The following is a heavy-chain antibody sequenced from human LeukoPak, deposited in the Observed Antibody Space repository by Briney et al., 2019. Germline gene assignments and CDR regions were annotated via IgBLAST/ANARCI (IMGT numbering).Heavy chain of an antibody. Sequence: GGSLRLSCEASGFTFSNYAMTWVRQALGKGLEWVSGISGSGDSTYYADSVKGRFTISRDNSKNTLYLQMNSLRAEDTAVYSCTRTRGCSSTSCYADYWGQGTLVTVSS. V-gene: IGHV3-23*01. D-gene: IGHD2-2*01. CDR3: TRTRGCSSTSCYADY. CDR2: ISGSGDST. CDR1: GFTFSNYA. J-gene: IGHJ4*02.